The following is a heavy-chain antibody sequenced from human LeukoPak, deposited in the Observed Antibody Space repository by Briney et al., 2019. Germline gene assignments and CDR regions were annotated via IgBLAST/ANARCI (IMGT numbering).Heavy chain of an antibody. CDR3: AKGIAAAGLYYYYGMDV. CDR2: ISGSGGST. J-gene: IGHJ6*02. D-gene: IGHD6-13*01. V-gene: IGHV3-23*01. CDR1: GFTFSSYA. Sequence: GGSLRLSCAASGFTFSSYAMSWVRQAPGKGLEWVSAISGSGGSTYYADSVKGRFTISRDNSKNTLYLQMNSLRAGDTAVYYCAKGIAAAGLYYYYGMDVWGQGTTVTVSS.